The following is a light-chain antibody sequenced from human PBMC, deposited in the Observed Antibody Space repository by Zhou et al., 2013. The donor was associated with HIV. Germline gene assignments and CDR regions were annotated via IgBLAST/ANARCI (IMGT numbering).Light chain of an antibody. CDR2: KVS. CDR3: TQATHLPYT. J-gene: IGKJ2*01. CDR1: QSLVYSDGDTY. V-gene: IGKV2-24*01. Sequence: DIVLTQTPLSSLVTLGQPASISRRSSQSLVYSDGDTYLSWLHQRPGQPPRLLIYKVSTRFSGVPDRFSGSGAGTDFTLKISRVEAEDVGVYYCTQATHLPYTFGQGTKLEI.